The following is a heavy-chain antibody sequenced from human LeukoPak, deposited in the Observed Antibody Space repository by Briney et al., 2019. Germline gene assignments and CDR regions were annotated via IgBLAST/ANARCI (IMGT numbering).Heavy chain of an antibody. CDR2: IWYDGSNK. J-gene: IGHJ6*02. CDR1: GFTFSSYS. CDR3: ARDSIAAAGDYYHGMDV. D-gene: IGHD6-13*01. V-gene: IGHV3-33*01. Sequence: GRALRLSCAASGFTFSSYSMHRVRQAPGKGLERVALIWYDGSNKYYADTVKGRFTISRDNSKTTLYLQMNSLRAKDTAVYYCARDSIAAAGDYYHGMDVWGQGTTVTVSS.